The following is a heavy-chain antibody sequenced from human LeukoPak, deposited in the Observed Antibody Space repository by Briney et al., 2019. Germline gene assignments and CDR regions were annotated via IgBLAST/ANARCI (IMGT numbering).Heavy chain of an antibody. Sequence: PGGTLRLSCAASGFTFSSYGMSWVRQAPGKGLEWVSAISGSGGSTYYADSVKGRFTISRDNSKNTLYLQMNSLRAEDTAVYYCHGTANYDILTGSMVFDYWGQGTLVTVSS. CDR2: ISGSGGST. J-gene: IGHJ4*02. D-gene: IGHD3-9*01. V-gene: IGHV3-23*01. CDR1: GFTFSSYG. CDR3: HGTANYDILTGSMVFDY.